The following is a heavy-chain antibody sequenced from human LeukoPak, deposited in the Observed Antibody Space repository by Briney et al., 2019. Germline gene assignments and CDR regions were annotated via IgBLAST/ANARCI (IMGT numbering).Heavy chain of an antibody. Sequence: PSETLSLTCTVSGGSISSSSYYWGWIRQPPGKGLEWIGSIYYSGSTYYNPSLKSRVTISVDTSKKNLSLSLTSVTAADTAVYFCARSRAYYDPFDLWGQGTLVAVSS. D-gene: IGHD4/OR15-4a*01. CDR2: IYYSGST. CDR3: ARSRAYYDPFDL. V-gene: IGHV4-39*02. CDR1: GGSISSSSYY. J-gene: IGHJ4*02.